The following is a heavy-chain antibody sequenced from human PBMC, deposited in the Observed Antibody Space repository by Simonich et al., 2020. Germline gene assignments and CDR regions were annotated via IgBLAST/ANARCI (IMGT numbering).Heavy chain of an antibody. D-gene: IGHD2-21*02. CDR1: GVSISSYY. CDR2: IYYSGST. J-gene: IGHJ2*01. CDR3: ARHKFWGEVVTAIPGYWYFDL. V-gene: IGHV4-59*08. Sequence: QVQLQESGPGLVKPSETLSLTCTVSGVSISSYYWSWIRQPTGKGLEWIGYIYYSGSTNYNPALKSRVTITVYTSKNQFPLKPSSVTAADTAVYYCARHKFWGEVVTAIPGYWYFDLWGRGTLVTVSS.